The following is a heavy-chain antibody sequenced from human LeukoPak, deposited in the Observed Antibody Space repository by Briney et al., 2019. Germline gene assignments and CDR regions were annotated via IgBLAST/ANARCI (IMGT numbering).Heavy chain of an antibody. Sequence: GGSLRLSCAASGFTFSSYSMNWVRQAPGKGLEGVSSISSSSSYIYYADSVKGRFTISRDNAKNSLYLQMNSLRAEDTAVYYCARDDLYCSGGSCYSDVWGKGTTVTVSS. D-gene: IGHD2-15*01. CDR2: ISSSSSYI. CDR1: GFTFSSYS. CDR3: ARDDLYCSGGSCYSDV. J-gene: IGHJ6*04. V-gene: IGHV3-21*01.